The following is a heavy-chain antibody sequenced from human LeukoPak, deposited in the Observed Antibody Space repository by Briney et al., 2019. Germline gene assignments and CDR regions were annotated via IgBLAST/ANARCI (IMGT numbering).Heavy chain of an antibody. CDR1: GYTFTNYD. CDR3: ARDYYDSSGYYYYNWFDP. D-gene: IGHD3-22*01. Sequence: ASVKVSCKTSGYTFTNYDINWVRQATGQGLEWLGWMSPNNGNTGYAQKFQGRVTMTRDTSINTAYMELSSLRSEDTAVYYCARDYYDSSGYYYYNWFDPWGQGTLVTVSS. V-gene: IGHV1-8*01. CDR2: MSPNNGNT. J-gene: IGHJ5*02.